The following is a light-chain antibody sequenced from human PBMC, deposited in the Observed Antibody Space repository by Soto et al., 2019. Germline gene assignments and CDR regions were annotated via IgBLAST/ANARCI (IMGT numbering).Light chain of an antibody. J-gene: IGKJ1*01. V-gene: IGKV3-15*01. CDR2: GPS. CDR1: RSVSNN. Sequence: EIVVTQSPATLSVSPGERATLSCRASRSVSNNLAWYQQKPGQAPRLLIYGPSTRASGIPARFSGSGYGREFTLTISSLQSEDYGVYYCHQYTDWPPAFGQGTKVDIK. CDR3: HQYTDWPPA.